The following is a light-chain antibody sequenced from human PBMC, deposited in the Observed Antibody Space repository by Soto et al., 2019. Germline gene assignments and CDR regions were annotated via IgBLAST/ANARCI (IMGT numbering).Light chain of an antibody. CDR3: QQYNDWPIT. CDR2: RAS. J-gene: IGKJ5*01. Sequence: IVMTQSPATLSVSPGERATLSCRASQSVSSLLAWYQQKPGQAPRLLIYRASTRATGVSGRFSGSGSGTEFTLTITSLQSEDFAVYYCQQYNDWPITFGQGTRLEIK. V-gene: IGKV3-15*01. CDR1: QSVSSL.